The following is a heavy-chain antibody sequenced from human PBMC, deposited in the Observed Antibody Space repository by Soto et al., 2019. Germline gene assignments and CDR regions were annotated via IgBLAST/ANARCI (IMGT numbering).Heavy chain of an antibody. CDR3: ARDGSRYHSSSPNWFDP. J-gene: IGHJ5*02. V-gene: IGHV3-21*01. Sequence: AGGSLRLSCAASGFTFSSYSMNWVRQAPGKGLEWVSSISSSSSYIYYADSVKGRFTISRDNAKNSLYLQMNSLRAEDTAVYYCARDGSRYHSSSPNWFDPWGQGTLVTVSS. CDR2: ISSSSSYI. CDR1: GFTFSSYS. D-gene: IGHD6-13*01.